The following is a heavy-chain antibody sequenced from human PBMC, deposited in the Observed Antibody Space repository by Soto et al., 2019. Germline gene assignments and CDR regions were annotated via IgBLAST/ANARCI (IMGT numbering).Heavy chain of an antibody. J-gene: IGHJ6*03. CDR2: IRSKAYGGTT. CDR3: TRALIVLMVYGKGMDV. Sequence: GGSLRLSCTASGFTFGDYAMSWFRQAPGKGLEWVGFIRSKAYGGTTEYAASVKGRFTISRDDSKSIAYLQMNSLKTEDTAVYYCTRALIVLMVYGKGMDVWGKGTTVTVSS. D-gene: IGHD2-8*01. V-gene: IGHV3-49*03. CDR1: GFTFGDYA.